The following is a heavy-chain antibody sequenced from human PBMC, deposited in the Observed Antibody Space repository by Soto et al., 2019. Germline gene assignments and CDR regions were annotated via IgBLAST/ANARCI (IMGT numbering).Heavy chain of an antibody. D-gene: IGHD3-3*01. CDR1: GGTFSSYA. CDR3: ARDLTLFGVVTDAFHI. Sequence: QVQLVQSGAEVKKPGSSVKVSCKASGGTFSSYAISWVRQAPGQGLEWMGGIIPIFGTANYAQKFQGRVTITADESTSTAYRELSSLRSEDTAMYYCARDLTLFGVVTDAFHIWGQGTMVTVSS. V-gene: IGHV1-69*01. J-gene: IGHJ3*02. CDR2: IIPIFGTA.